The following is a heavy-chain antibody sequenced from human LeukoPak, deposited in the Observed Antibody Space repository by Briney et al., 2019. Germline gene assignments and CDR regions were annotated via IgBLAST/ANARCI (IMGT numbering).Heavy chain of an antibody. CDR1: GGSISSYY. CDR3: ARHSRGAAAMNFDY. D-gene: IGHD6-13*01. J-gene: IGHJ4*02. V-gene: IGHV4-59*08. Sequence: PSETLSLTCTVSGGSISSYYWSWIRQPPGKGLEWIGYIYYSGSTNYNPSLKSRVTISVDTSKNQFSLKLSSVTAADTAMYYCARHSRGAAAMNFDYWGQGTLVTVSS. CDR2: IYYSGST.